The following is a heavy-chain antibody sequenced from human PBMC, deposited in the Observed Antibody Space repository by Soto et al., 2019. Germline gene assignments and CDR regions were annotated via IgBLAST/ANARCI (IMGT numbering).Heavy chain of an antibody. Sequence: SETLSLTCTVSGGSISSYYWSWIRQPPGKGLEWIGYIYYSGSTNYNPSLKSRVTISVDTSKKQFSLKLISVTAAYTAVYYCARHLDTAMSSYSWVQATLVPVPS. J-gene: IGHJ4*02. CDR3: ARHLDTAMSSYS. D-gene: IGHD5-18*01. CDR2: IYYSGST. CDR1: GGSISSYY. V-gene: IGHV4-59*01.